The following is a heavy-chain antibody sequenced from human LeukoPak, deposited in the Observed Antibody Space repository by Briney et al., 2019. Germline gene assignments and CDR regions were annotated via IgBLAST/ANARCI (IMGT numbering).Heavy chain of an antibody. CDR1: GGSVSSGSYF. J-gene: IGHJ4*02. D-gene: IGHD1-26*01. CDR2: IYYSGST. V-gene: IGHV4-61*01. CDR3: ARNPGIVGAGLDH. Sequence: PSETLSLTCTVSGGSVSSGSYFWNWIRQPPGMGLEWIGYIYYSGSTNYNPSLKSRVTISVDTSKNQFSLKLSSLTAADTAVYYCARNPGIVGAGLDHWGQGTLVTVSS.